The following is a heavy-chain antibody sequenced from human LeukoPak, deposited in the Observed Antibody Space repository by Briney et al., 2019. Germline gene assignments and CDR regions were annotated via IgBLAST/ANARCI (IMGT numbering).Heavy chain of an antibody. CDR3: ATSLGYSSG. CDR1: GYTFTAYY. Sequence: ASVKVSCKASGYTFTAYYIHWVRQAPGKGLEWMGGFDPEDGETIYAQKFQGRVTMTEDTSTDTAYMELSSLRSEDTAVYYCATSLGYSSGWGQGTLVTVSS. CDR2: FDPEDGET. V-gene: IGHV1-24*01. J-gene: IGHJ4*02. D-gene: IGHD6-19*01.